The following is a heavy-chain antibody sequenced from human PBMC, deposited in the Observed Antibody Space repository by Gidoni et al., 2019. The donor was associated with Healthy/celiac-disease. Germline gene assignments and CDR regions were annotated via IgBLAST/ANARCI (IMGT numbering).Heavy chain of an antibody. CDR1: GGTFRSYA. Sequence: QVQLVQSGAEVKKPGSSVKVSCNASGGTFRSYAISWVRQAPGQGLEWMGGIIPIFGTANYAQKFQGRVTITAEKSTSTAYMELSSLRSEDTAVYYCASGGVVPAAMPWFDPWGQGTLVTVSS. V-gene: IGHV1-69*06. D-gene: IGHD2-2*01. J-gene: IGHJ5*02. CDR3: ASGGVVPAAMPWFDP. CDR2: IIPIFGTA.